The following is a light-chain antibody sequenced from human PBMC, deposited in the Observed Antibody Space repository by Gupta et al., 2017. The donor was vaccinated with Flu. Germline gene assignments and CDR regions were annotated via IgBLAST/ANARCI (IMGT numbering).Light chain of an antibody. V-gene: IGLV2-23*02. CDR3: CSDAGSSTLI. CDR2: EVT. J-gene: IGLJ2*01. CDR1: SSDVVGYNL. Sequence: TSSDVVGYNLVSRYQQHPGKAPKLMIYEVTKRPSVVSDLFSCSKAGNTSSLTTSGLQAEDEAYYYCCSDAGSSTLIFGGGTKLTVL.